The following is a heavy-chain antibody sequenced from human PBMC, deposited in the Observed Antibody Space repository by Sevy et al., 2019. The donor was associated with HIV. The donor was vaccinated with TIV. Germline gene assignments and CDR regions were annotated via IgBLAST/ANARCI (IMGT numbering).Heavy chain of an antibody. D-gene: IGHD6-19*01. J-gene: IGHJ4*02. V-gene: IGHV4-59*01. Sequence: SETLSLTCTVSGGSISSYYWSWIRQPPGKGLEGVGYIYYSGSTNYNPSLKSRVTISVDTSKNQFSLKLSSVTAADTAVYYCARVAKWLVNWGQGTLVPVSS. CDR2: IYYSGST. CDR1: GGSISSYY. CDR3: ARVAKWLVN.